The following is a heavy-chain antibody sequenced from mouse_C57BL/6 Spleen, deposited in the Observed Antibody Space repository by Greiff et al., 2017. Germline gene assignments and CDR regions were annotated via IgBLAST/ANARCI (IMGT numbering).Heavy chain of an antibody. Sequence: VQLQQPGAELVMPGAAVKLSCKASGYTFTSYWMHWVKQRPGQGLEWIGEIDPSDSYTNYNQKFKGKSTLTVDKSSSTAYMQLSSLTSEDSAVYYCARSPSGSSPDCWGQGTTLTVSS. CDR2: IDPSDSYT. J-gene: IGHJ2*01. D-gene: IGHD1-1*01. CDR3: ARSPSGSSPDC. V-gene: IGHV1-69*01. CDR1: GYTFTSYW.